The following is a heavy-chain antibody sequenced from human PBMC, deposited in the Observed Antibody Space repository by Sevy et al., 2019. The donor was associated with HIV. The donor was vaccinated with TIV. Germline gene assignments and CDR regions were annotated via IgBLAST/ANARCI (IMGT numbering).Heavy chain of an antibody. CDR3: ATTKDYYDSSGYPFDY. Sequence: ASVKVSCKVSGYTLTELSMHWVRQAPGKGLEWVGTFDPEDGKRIYAQKFKGRLTMTEDTSTETAYMELNSLRSDDTAVYYCATTKDYYDSSGYPFDYRGQGTQVTVSS. CDR2: FDPEDGKR. CDR1: GYTLTELS. D-gene: IGHD3-22*01. V-gene: IGHV1-24*01. J-gene: IGHJ4*02.